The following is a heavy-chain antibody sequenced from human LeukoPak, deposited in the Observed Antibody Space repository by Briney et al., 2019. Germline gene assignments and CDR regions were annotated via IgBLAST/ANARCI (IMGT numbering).Heavy chain of an antibody. CDR2: IRYDGSNK. CDR3: AKPEGDSSGYTDDAFDI. Sequence: GGSLRLSCAASGFTFSSYGMDWVRQAPGKGLEWVAFIRYDGSNKYYADSVKGRFTISRDNSKNTLYLQMNSLRAEDTAVYYCAKPEGDSSGYTDDAFDIWGQGTMVTVSS. J-gene: IGHJ3*02. CDR1: GFTFSSYG. D-gene: IGHD3-22*01. V-gene: IGHV3-30*02.